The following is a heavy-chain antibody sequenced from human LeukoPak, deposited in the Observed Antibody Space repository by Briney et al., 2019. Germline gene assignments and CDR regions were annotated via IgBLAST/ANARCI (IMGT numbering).Heavy chain of an antibody. CDR3: AKDRCYSCYYYYYYMDV. D-gene: IGHD2-15*01. V-gene: IGHV3-30*02. CDR2: IRYDGSNK. CDR1: GFTFSSYG. Sequence: PGGSLRLSCAASGFTFSSYGMHWLRQAPGKGLEWVAFIRYDGSNKYYADSVKGRFTISRDNSKNTLYLQMNSLRAEDTAVYYCAKDRCYSCYYYYYYMDVWGKGTTVTVSS. J-gene: IGHJ6*03.